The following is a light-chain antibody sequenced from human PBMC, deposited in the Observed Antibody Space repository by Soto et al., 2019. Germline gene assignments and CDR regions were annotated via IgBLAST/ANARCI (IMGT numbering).Light chain of an antibody. Sequence: EIVLTQSPGTLSLSPGERATLSCRASQSVSSNYLAWYQQKPGQAPRLLLLGASNRASGIPDRFSGSGSGTDFTLTINRLEPEDFAVYYCQQYGSSPRTFGQGTKVEIK. CDR3: QQYGSSPRT. CDR2: GAS. J-gene: IGKJ1*01. CDR1: QSVSSNY. V-gene: IGKV3-20*01.